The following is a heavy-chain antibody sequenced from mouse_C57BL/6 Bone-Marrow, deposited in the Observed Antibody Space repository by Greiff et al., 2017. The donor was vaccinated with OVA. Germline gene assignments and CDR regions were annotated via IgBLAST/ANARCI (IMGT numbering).Heavy chain of an antibody. J-gene: IGHJ4*01. CDR1: GYTFTSYW. CDR2: IDPSDSYT. Sequence: VQLQQSGAELVMPGASVKLSCKASGYTFTSYWMHWVKQRPGQGLEWIGEIDPSDSYTNYNQKFKGKSTLTVDKSSSTAYMQLSSLTSEDSAVYYCAREDYDNAMDDWGQGTSVTVSS. D-gene: IGHD2-4*01. CDR3: AREDYDNAMDD. V-gene: IGHV1-69*01.